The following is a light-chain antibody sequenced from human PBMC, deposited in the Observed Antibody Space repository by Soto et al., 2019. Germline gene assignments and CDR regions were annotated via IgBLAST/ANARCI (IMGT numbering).Light chain of an antibody. Sequence: QSTLTQPASVSGSPGQSITISCTGTSSDVDDFNSVSWYQQHPGKAPKLLIYDVTNRPSGVSNRFSGSKSGNTASLTISGLQPEDEANFYCSSRTSINSLCVFGTGTKVTVL. V-gene: IGLV2-14*01. CDR1: SSDVDDFNS. CDR2: DVT. CDR3: SSRTSINSLCV. J-gene: IGLJ1*01.